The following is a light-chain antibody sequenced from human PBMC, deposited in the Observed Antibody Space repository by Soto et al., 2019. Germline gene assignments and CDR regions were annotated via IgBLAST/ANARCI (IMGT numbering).Light chain of an antibody. J-gene: IGKJ5*01. CDR2: GTF. CDR1: QSVGSRF. Sequence: NVLTQSPVFLSLSPVKRTTLSCTASQSVGSRFLAWYQQRPGRAPRLLISGTFSRATGIPDRFSGSGSGTDFTLTISSLEPEDFAVYYCQQRSNWPPTFGQGTRLEIK. V-gene: IGKV3D-20*02. CDR3: QQRSNWPPT.